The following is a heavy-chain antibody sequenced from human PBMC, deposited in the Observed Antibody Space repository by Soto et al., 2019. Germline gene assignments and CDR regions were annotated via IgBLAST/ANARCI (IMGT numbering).Heavy chain of an antibody. CDR1: GYTFTGYY. J-gene: IGHJ5*02. CDR3: ARLYSSSWSNWFDP. D-gene: IGHD6-13*01. CDR2: INPNSGGT. V-gene: IGHV1-2*04. Sequence: GASVKVSCKASGYTFTGYYMHWVRQAPGQGLEWMGWINPNSGGTNYAQKFQGWVTMTRDTSISTAYMELSRLRSDDTAVYYCARLYSSSWSNWFDPWGQGTLVTVSS.